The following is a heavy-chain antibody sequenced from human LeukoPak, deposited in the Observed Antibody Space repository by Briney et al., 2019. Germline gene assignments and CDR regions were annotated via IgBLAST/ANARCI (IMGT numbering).Heavy chain of an antibody. CDR2: IYYSGST. V-gene: IGHV4-39*07. CDR1: GGSISSSSYY. J-gene: IGHJ4*02. Sequence: PSETLSLTCTVSGGSISSSSYYWGWIRQPPGKGLEWIGSIYYSGSTYYNPSLKSRVTISVDTPKNQMSLKLSSVTAADTAVYYCGIWIVGPNKDYWGQGTLVTVSS. CDR3: GIWIVGPNKDY. D-gene: IGHD1-26*01.